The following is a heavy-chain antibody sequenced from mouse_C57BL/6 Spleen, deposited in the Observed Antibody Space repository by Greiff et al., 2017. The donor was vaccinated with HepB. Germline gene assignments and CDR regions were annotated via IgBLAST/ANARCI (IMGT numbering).Heavy chain of an antibody. J-gene: IGHJ1*03. Sequence: QVQLQQPGTELVKPGASVKLSCKASGYTFTSYWMHWVKQRPGQGLEWIGNINPSNGGTNYNEKFKSKATLTVDKSSSTAYMQLSSLTSEDSAVYYCARSDYYRNKDELGWYFDVWGTGTTVTVSS. D-gene: IGHD2-12*01. CDR3: ARSDYYRNKDELGWYFDV. V-gene: IGHV1-53*01. CDR2: INPSNGGT. CDR1: GYTFTSYW.